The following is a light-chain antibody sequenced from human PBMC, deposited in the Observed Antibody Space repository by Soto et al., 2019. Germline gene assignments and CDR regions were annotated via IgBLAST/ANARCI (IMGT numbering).Light chain of an antibody. CDR2: KAS. V-gene: IGKV1-5*03. CDR1: QSVTTW. CDR3: QQYRTYPWT. Sequence: DFQMTQSPSTLSASVGDRVTITCRASQSVTTWLAWFQQKPGKAPKLLIYKASNLEGGVPSRFSGSGSGTEFTLTISSLQPDDFATYYCQQYRTYPWTFDRGTKVEIK. J-gene: IGKJ1*01.